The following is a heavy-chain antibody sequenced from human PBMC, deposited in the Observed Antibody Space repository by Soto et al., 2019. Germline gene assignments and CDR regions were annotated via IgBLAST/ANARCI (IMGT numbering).Heavy chain of an antibody. CDR3: ARGYCSSTSCYTFDY. Sequence: ASVKVSCKASGYTFTSYGISCVRQAPGQGLEWMGWISAYNGNTNYAQKLQGRVTMTTDTSTSTAYMELRSLRSDDTAVYYCARGYCSSTSCYTFDYWGQGTLVTVSS. J-gene: IGHJ4*02. V-gene: IGHV1-18*04. CDR1: GYTFTSYG. D-gene: IGHD2-2*02. CDR2: ISAYNGNT.